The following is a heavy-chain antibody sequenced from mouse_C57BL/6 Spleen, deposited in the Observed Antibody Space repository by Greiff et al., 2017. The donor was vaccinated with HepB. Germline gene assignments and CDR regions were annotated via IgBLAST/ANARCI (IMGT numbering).Heavy chain of an antibody. J-gene: IGHJ3*01. V-gene: IGHV3-6*01. D-gene: IGHD1-1*01. CDR3: ARGTTTQFAY. CDR2: ISYDGSN. CDR1: GYSITSGYY. Sequence: VQLKESGPGLVKPSQSLSLTCSVTGYSITSGYYWNWIRQFPGNKLEWMGYISYDGSNNYNPSLKNRISITRDTSKNQFFLKLNSVTTEDTATYYCARGTTTQFAYWGQRTLVTVSA.